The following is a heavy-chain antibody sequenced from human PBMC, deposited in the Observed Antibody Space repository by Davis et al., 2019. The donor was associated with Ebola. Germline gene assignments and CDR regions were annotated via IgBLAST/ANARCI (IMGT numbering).Heavy chain of an antibody. V-gene: IGHV3-21*01. CDR3: ARDGESLWYYDFWSGGNWFDP. D-gene: IGHD3-3*01. CDR2: ISSSSSYI. J-gene: IGHJ5*02. Sequence: GESLKISCAASGFTFSSYSMNWVRQAPGKGLEWVSSISSSSSYIYYADSVKGRFTISRDNAKNSLYLQMNSLRAEDTAVYYCARDGESLWYYDFWSGGNWFDPWGQGTLVTVSS. CDR1: GFTFSSYS.